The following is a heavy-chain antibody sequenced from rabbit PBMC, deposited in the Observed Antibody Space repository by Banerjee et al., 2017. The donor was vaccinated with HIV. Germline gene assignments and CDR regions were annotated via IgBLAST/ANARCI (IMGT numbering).Heavy chain of an antibody. D-gene: IGHD8-1*01. CDR2: IYTGSGST. CDR1: GFSFSSVSY. CDR3: ARTYAGGGCAFAL. J-gene: IGHJ4*01. V-gene: IGHV1S40*01. Sequence: QSLEESGGDLVKPGASLTLTCTASGFSFSSVSYMCWVRQAPGKGLEWIGSIYTGSGSTWYASWATGRFTISKTSSTTVTLQMTSLTAADTATYFCARTYAGGGCAFALWGQGTLVTVS.